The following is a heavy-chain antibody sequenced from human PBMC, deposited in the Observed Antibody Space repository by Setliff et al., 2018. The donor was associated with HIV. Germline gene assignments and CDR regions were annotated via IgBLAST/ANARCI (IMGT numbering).Heavy chain of an antibody. J-gene: IGHJ4*02. CDR1: GASISSDT. D-gene: IGHD3-22*01. CDR2: IYNSEMI. V-gene: IGHV4-59*04. Sequence: SETLSLTCIVSGASISSDTWSWIRQPPGKGLQWIGFIYNSEMINYNPSLKSRVTMAVDTSKKQFSLKLKSVTAADTAVYYCFLFYDDRSGFYWDWGQGTPVTVSS. CDR3: FLFYDDRSGFYWD.